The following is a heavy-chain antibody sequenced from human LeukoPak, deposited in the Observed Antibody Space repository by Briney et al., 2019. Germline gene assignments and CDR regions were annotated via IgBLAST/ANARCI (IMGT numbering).Heavy chain of an antibody. J-gene: IGHJ5*02. CDR2: IIPIFGTA. D-gene: IGHD3-22*01. V-gene: IGHV1-69*13. Sequence: GASVKVSCKASGGTFSSYAISWVRQAPGQGLEWMGGIIPIFGTAKYAKKFQGRVTITADEYTSTAYMELSRLRSEDTAVYYCARDLPRKESDYYDCSCRKNWFDPWGQGTLVTVSS. CDR3: ARDLPRKESDYYDCSCRKNWFDP. CDR1: GGTFSSYA.